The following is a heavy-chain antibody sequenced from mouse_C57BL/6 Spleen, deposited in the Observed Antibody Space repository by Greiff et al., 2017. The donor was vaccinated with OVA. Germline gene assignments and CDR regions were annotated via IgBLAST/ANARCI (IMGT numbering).Heavy chain of an antibody. D-gene: IGHD1-1*01. CDR3: ARADYYGSSYYYAMDY. V-gene: IGHV5-4*01. Sequence: EVHLVESGGGLVKPGGSLKLSCAASGFTFSSYAMSWVRQTPEKRLEWVATISDGGSYTYYPDNVKGRFTISRDNAKNNLYLQMSHLKSEDTAMYYGARADYYGSSYYYAMDYWGQGTSVTVSS. CDR2: ISDGGSYT. J-gene: IGHJ4*01. CDR1: GFTFSSYA.